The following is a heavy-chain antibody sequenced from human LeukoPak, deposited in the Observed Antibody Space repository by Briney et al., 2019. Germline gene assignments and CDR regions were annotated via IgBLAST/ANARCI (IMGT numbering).Heavy chain of an antibody. CDR3: AKDSYGMDV. CDR2: ISYDGSNK. Sequence: GRSLRLSCAASGFTFSSYGMHWVRQAPGKGLEWVAVISYDGSNKYYADSVKGRFTISRDNSRNTLYLQMNSLRAEDTAVYYCAKDSYGMDVWGQGTTVTVSS. CDR1: GFTFSSYG. J-gene: IGHJ6*02. V-gene: IGHV3-30*18.